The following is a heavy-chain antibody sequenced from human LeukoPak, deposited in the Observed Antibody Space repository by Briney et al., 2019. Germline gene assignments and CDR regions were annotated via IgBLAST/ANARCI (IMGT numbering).Heavy chain of an antibody. Sequence: SETLSLTCSVSGGSLSDDYWSWIRQPPGKALEWIGYINYGGSTKYNPSLKSRVTMSVDTSKNQFSLILSSVSAADTAVYYCARRRPAPMVNLEEDQQYYMDVWGSGTTVTVYS. CDR3: ARRRPAPMVNLEEDQQYYMDV. J-gene: IGHJ6*03. CDR1: GGSLSDDY. D-gene: IGHD5-18*01. CDR2: INYGGST. V-gene: IGHV4-59*08.